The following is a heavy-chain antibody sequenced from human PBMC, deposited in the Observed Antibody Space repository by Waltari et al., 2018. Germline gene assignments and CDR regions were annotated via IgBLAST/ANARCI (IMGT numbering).Heavy chain of an antibody. CDR1: GDSLSGYY. D-gene: IGHD3-22*01. Sequence: QVQLQESGPGLVKPSETLSLTCTVSGDSLSGYYWTWIRQPPGKALEWIGYIYYSGSTNYSPSLRSRVTISVDTSKNQFSLKLSSVTAADTAVYYCARDGRHDSSVSFWFDLWGQGALVTVSS. CDR2: IYYSGST. V-gene: IGHV4-59*01. J-gene: IGHJ5*02. CDR3: ARDGRHDSSVSFWFDL.